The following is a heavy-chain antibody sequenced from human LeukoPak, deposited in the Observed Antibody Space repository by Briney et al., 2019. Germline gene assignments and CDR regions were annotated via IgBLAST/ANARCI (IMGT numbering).Heavy chain of an antibody. J-gene: IGHJ3*02. Sequence: PSETLSLTCTVSGCSISSSIYYWGWIRQPPGKGLEWIGRIYYSGCTYYNPSLKSRVTISVDPSKNQFSLKLSSVTAADTAVYYCARQSAMVRGTINSLIGFDIWDQGIMVTVSS. CDR3: ARQSAMVRGTINSLIGFDI. D-gene: IGHD3-10*01. CDR1: GCSISSSIYY. CDR2: IYYSGCT. V-gene: IGHV4-39*01.